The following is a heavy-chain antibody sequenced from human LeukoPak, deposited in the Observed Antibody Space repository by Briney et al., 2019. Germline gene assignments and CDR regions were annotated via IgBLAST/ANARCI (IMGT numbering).Heavy chain of an antibody. J-gene: IGHJ2*01. CDR3: AKEVLYFGELLQAKYFDL. CDR1: GFTFSSYW. Sequence: GGSLRLSCAASGFTFSSYWMHWVRQAPGKGLVWVSRINSDGSSTSYADSVKGRFTISRDNSKNTLYVQMNSLRAEDTAVYYCAKEVLYFGELLQAKYFDLWGRGTLVTVSS. D-gene: IGHD3-10*01. V-gene: IGHV3-74*01. CDR2: INSDGSST.